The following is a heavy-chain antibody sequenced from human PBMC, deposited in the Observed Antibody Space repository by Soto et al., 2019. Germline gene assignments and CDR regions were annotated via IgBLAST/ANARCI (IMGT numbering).Heavy chain of an antibody. CDR1: GFIFSNYA. Sequence: GGALRLSCAPSGFIFSNYAMSWVRQARGKGLEWVSAISGSGADTYYTESVKGRFTISRDNFKNTLYLQMNSLRAEDTAVYYCAKDTGRGGGSVFDYWGQGTLVTVSS. D-gene: IGHD2-15*01. J-gene: IGHJ4*02. CDR3: AKDTGRGGGSVFDY. CDR2: ISGSGADT. V-gene: IGHV3-23*01.